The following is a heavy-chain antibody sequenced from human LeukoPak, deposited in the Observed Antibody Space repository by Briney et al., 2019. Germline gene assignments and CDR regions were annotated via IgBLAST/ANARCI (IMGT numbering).Heavy chain of an antibody. J-gene: IGHJ4*02. CDR2: IYSGVSR. D-gene: IGHD3-10*02. CDR1: GFTVSSNY. CDR3: AREVCLDY. V-gene: IGHV3-53*01. Sequence: GGSLRLSCAASGFTVSSNYMSWVRQAPGDGREWVSVIYSGVSRYYADSVKGRFTISRDNSKNTLYLQMNSLRAEDTAVYYCAREVCLDYWGQGTLVTVSS.